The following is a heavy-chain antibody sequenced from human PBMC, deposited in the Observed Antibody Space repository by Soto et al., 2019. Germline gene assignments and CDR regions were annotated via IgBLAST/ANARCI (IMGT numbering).Heavy chain of an antibody. V-gene: IGHV4-34*01. CDR1: GGSFSGYY. CDR3: ARGLSFWGYYFDY. Sequence: QVQLQQWGAGLLKPSETLSLTCAVYGGSFSGYYWSWIRQPPGKGLEWIGEINHSGSTNYNPSLKSRVTISVDTSKNQFSLKLSSVTAADTAVYYCARGLSFWGYYFDYWGQGTLVTVSS. CDR2: INHSGST. J-gene: IGHJ4*02. D-gene: IGHD3-16*01.